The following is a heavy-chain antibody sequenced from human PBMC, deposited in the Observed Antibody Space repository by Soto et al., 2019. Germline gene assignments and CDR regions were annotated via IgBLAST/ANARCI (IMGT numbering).Heavy chain of an antibody. V-gene: IGHV1-18*01. D-gene: IGHD6-13*01. J-gene: IGHJ1*01. CDR1: GYIFTNFG. CDR3: ARGGSSWSAEYYQH. CDR2: ISGYNGNT. Sequence: QVHLVQSGAEVKKPGASVKVSCKTSGYIFTNFGISWVRQAPGQGPEWMGWISGYNGNTKYAQTVQDRVTMTTDTSTSTAYMELRSLTSDDTAVYYGARGGSSWSAEYYQHWGQGTLVIVSS.